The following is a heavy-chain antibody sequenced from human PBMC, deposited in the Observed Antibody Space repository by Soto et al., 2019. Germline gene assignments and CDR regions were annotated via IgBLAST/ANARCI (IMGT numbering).Heavy chain of an antibody. CDR2: ISGSGGST. V-gene: IGHV3-23*01. D-gene: IGHD3-22*01. J-gene: IGHJ3*02. CDR1: GFTFSSYA. Sequence: GGSLRLSCAASGFTFSSYAMSWVRQAPGKGLEWVSAISGSGGSTYYADSVKGRFTISRDNSKNTLYLQMNSLRAEDTAVYYCAKDTPITMIVVNAFDIWGQGTMVTASS. CDR3: AKDTPITMIVVNAFDI.